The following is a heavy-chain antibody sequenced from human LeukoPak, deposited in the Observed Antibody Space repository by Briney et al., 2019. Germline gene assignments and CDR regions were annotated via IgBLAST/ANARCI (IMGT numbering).Heavy chain of an antibody. V-gene: IGHV5-51*01. CDR2: IYPGDSDT. CDR1: GYTFASYW. Sequence: GESLKISCKGSGYTFASYWIAWVRQMPGKVLEWMGVIYPGDSDTRYSPSFQGQVTISADKTISTAYLQWSSLKASDTAIYYCARRSTSSEWFDPWGQGTLVTVSS. CDR3: ARRSTSSEWFDP. J-gene: IGHJ5*02. D-gene: IGHD6-6*01.